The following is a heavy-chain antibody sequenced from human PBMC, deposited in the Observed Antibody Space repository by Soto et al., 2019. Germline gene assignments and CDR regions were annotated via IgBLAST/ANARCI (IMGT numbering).Heavy chain of an antibody. D-gene: IGHD2-2*01. CDR2: ISAYNGNT. V-gene: IGHV1-18*01. CDR1: GYTFTSYG. J-gene: IGHJ5*02. CDR3: ARVVVVPAAMVSDFWFDP. Sequence: ASVKVSCKASGYTFTSYGISWVRQAPGQGLEWMGWISAYNGNTNYAQKLQGRVTMTTDTSTSTAYMELRSLRSDDTAVYYCARVVVVPAAMVSDFWFDPWGQGTLVTVSS.